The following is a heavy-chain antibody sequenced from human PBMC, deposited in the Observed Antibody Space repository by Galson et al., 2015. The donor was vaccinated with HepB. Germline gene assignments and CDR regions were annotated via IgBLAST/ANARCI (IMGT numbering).Heavy chain of an antibody. V-gene: IGHV3-7*03. J-gene: IGHJ4*02. CDR1: GFTFSSYW. D-gene: IGHD3-3*01. Sequence: SLRLSCAASGFTFSSYWMSWVRQAPGKGLEWVANIKQDGSEKYYVDSVKGRFTISRDNAKNSLYLQMNSLRAEDTAVYYCARDREAGFWSGYYFFGGGGGTGPSSPLFDYWGQGTLVTVSS. CDR3: ARDREAGFWSGYYFFGGGGGTGPSSPLFDY. CDR2: IKQDGSEK.